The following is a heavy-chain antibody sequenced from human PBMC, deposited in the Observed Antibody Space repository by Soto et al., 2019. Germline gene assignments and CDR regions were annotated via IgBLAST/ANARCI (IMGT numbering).Heavy chain of an antibody. CDR3: ARIIAARPPYYYGMDV. D-gene: IGHD6-6*01. CDR1: GFTFSSYA. J-gene: IGHJ6*04. V-gene: IGHV3-23*01. CDR2: ISCSGGST. Sequence: LRLSCAASGFTFSSYAMSWVRQAPVKGLEWVSAISCSGGSTYYADSVKGRFTISRDNSKNTLYLQMNSLRAEDTAVYYCARIIAARPPYYYGMDVWGEGTKVTVSS.